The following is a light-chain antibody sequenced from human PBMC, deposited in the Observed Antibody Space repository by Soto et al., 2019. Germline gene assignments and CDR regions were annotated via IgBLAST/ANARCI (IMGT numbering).Light chain of an antibody. CDR1: QSVSTH. CDR3: QQSYSSPPT. V-gene: IGKV3-11*01. CDR2: GAS. J-gene: IGKJ1*01. Sequence: EIVLTQSPATLSLSPGERATLSCRASQSVSTHLAWYQQIPGQAPRLLIYGASSRATGIPDRFSGSGSGTDFTLTISSLQPEDFATYYCQQSYSSPPTFGQGTKVDIK.